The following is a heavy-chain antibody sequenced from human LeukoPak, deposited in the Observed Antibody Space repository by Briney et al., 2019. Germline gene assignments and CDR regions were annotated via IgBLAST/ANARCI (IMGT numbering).Heavy chain of an antibody. D-gene: IGHD6-13*01. CDR2: ISGSGGST. V-gene: IGHV3-23*01. CDR1: GFTFSSYA. J-gene: IGHJ4*02. Sequence: GGSLRLSCAASGFTFSSYAMSWVRQAPGKGLEWVPAISGSGGSTYYADSVKGRFTISRDNSKNTLYLQMNSLRAEDTAVYYCAKDRSPYSSSWYPFDYWGQGTLVTVSS. CDR3: AKDRSPYSSSWYPFDY.